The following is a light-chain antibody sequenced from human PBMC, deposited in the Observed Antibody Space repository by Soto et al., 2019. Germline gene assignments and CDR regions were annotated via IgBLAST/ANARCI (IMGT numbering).Light chain of an antibody. CDR3: QQYGSTPYT. Sequence: ELVLTQSPGTLSLSPGERATLSCRASQSVRSSSLAWYQQKPGQAPRLLIYGASSRATGIPDSFSGSGSGTDFTLTISRLEPEDFAVYYCQQYGSTPYTFGQGTKLEIK. CDR1: QSVRSSS. V-gene: IGKV3-20*01. CDR2: GAS. J-gene: IGKJ2*01.